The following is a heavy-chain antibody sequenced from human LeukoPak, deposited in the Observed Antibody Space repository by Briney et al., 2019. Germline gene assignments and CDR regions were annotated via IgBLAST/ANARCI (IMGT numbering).Heavy chain of an antibody. V-gene: IGHV5-51*01. D-gene: IGHD2-15*01. CDR2: IYPGLSDA. CDR3: ARQCCSGSTCYSVDS. CDR1: GYSFTNSW. J-gene: IGHJ4*02. Sequence: GESLKISCVASGYSFTNSWIGWVRHMPGKGLEWMGIIYPGLSDARYSPSFQGQVTISADKSINTVYLQWNSLKASDTAMYYCARQCCSGSTCYSVDSWGQGTLVTVSS.